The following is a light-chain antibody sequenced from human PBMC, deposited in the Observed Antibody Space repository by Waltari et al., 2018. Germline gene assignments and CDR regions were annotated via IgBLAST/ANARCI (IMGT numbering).Light chain of an antibody. CDR2: DNT. J-gene: IGLJ1*01. CDR3: QSYDSSLRGFYV. Sequence: QSVLTQPPSLSGAPGQRVTIPYTGSSSHSRAGNGVQWYQQFPGTAPKLLIYDNTNRPSGVPARFSGSKSGTSASLAITGLQAEDEADYYCQSYDSSLRGFYVFGTGTKVTV. V-gene: IGLV1-40*01. CDR1: SSHSRAGNG.